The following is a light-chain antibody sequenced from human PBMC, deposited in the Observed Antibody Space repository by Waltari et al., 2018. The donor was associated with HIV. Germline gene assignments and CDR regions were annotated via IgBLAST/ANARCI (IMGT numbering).Light chain of an antibody. J-gene: IGKJ5*01. CDR1: QGIANW. CDR3: QQTNSFPIT. CDR2: GAY. V-gene: IGKV1D-12*01. Sequence: DIQMTQFPSSVSASVGERVTMTCRATQGIANWVAWYQQKPGKAPKLLIHGAYILQEGVPSRFSGSGSGTFFSLTINSLQPEDFATYYCQQTNSFPITFGQGTRLDSK.